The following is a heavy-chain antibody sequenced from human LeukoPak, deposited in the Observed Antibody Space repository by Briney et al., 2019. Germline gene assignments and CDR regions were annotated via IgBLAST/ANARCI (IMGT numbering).Heavy chain of an antibody. CDR1: GGSFSGYY. Sequence: SETLSLTCAVYGGSFSGYYWSWIRQPPGKGLEWIGEINHSGSTNYNPSLKSRVTISVDTSKNQFSLKLSSVTAADTAVYYCARDKGYCSSTSCYTYYYYGMDVWGQGTTVTVSS. J-gene: IGHJ6*02. V-gene: IGHV4-34*01. CDR3: ARDKGYCSSTSCYTYYYYGMDV. D-gene: IGHD2-2*02. CDR2: INHSGST.